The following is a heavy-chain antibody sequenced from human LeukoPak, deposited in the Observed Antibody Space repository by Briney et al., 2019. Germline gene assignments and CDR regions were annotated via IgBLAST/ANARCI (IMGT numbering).Heavy chain of an antibody. V-gene: IGHV4-38-2*02. CDR3: AREIIAAHNWFDP. CDR1: GYSISSGYY. Sequence: SETLSLTCTVSGYSISSGYYWGWIRQPPGKGLEWIGSIYRSGSTYYNPSLKSRVTISVDRSKNQFSLKLSSVTAADTAVYYCAREIIAAHNWFDPWGQGTLVTVSS. D-gene: IGHD6-6*01. CDR2: IYRSGST. J-gene: IGHJ5*02.